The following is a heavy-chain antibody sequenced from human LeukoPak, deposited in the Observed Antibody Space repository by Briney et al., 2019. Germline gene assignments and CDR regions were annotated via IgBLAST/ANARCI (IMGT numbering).Heavy chain of an antibody. CDR3: ASGYYDSSGYRIYYFDY. Sequence: PSETLSLTCAVYGGSFSGYYWSWIRQPPGKGLEWIGEINHSGSTNYNPSLKSRVTISVDTSKNQFSLKLSSVTAADTAVYYCASGYYDSSGYRIYYFDYWGQGTLVTVSS. D-gene: IGHD3-22*01. CDR2: INHSGST. J-gene: IGHJ4*02. V-gene: IGHV4-34*01. CDR1: GGSFSGYY.